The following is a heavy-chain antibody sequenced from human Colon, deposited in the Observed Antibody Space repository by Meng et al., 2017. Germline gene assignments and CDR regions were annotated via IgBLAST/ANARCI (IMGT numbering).Heavy chain of an antibody. CDR2: ISYSGNS. CDR1: GGPLASGNDY. J-gene: IGHJ4*02. V-gene: IGHV4-61*01. D-gene: IGHD6-19*01. CDR3: ATGPGYSSGLDS. Sequence: GRLQESGQGLVRPSAPLSLTCLVSGGPLASGNDYWSWIRQAPGKGLEWIGYISYSGNSLYNPSLKSRVDISTDTSRRQCSLKFNSVTAADTAIYYCATGPGYSSGLDSWGRGALVTVSS.